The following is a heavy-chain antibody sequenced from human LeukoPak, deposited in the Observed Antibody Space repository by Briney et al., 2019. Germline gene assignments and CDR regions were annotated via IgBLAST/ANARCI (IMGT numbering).Heavy chain of an antibody. V-gene: IGHV1-24*01. CDR1: GYTLTELS. J-gene: IGHJ4*02. D-gene: IGHD3-16*01. CDR3: ATPAFTFGGRYPFDY. Sequence: VASVKVSCKVSGYTLTELSMHWVRQAPGKGLEWMGGFDPEDGETIYAQKFQGRVTMTEDTSTDTAYMELSSLRSEDTAVYYCATPAFTFGGRYPFDYWGQGTLVTVSS. CDR2: FDPEDGET.